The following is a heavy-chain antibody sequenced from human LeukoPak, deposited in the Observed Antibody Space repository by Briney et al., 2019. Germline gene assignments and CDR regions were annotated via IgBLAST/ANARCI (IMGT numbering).Heavy chain of an antibody. D-gene: IGHD6-13*01. CDR1: GDSFSSYF. V-gene: IGHV4-59*08. CDR2: IYYSGST. J-gene: IGHJ4*02. CDR3: ARRGSSWSTIDY. Sequence: SETLSLTCTVSGDSFSSYFWSWIRQPPGKGLEWIGHIYYSGSTKYNPSLKSGVTISVDTSKNQFSLKLNSVTAADTAVYYCARRGSSWSTIDYWGQGTLVTVAS.